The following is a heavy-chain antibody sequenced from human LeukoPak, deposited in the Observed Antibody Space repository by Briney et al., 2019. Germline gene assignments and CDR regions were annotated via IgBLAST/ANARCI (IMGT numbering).Heavy chain of an antibody. V-gene: IGHV3-74*01. J-gene: IGHJ4*02. D-gene: IGHD5-24*01. CDR3: ARDKNGWRYFDY. CDR2: MDSDGSNT. Sequence: QPGGSLRLSCAASGFTFSSYWMHWVRQAPGKGLVWVSRMDSDGSNTGYAGSVKGRFTISRDNAKNTLYLQMNSLRAEDTAVYYCARDKNGWRYFDYWGQGTLVTVSS. CDR1: GFTFSSYW.